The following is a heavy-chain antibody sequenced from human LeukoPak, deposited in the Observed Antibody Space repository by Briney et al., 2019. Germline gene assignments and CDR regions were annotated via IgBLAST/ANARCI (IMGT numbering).Heavy chain of an antibody. CDR1: GYTFTGYY. CDR2: INPNSGDT. D-gene: IGHD3-22*01. J-gene: IGHJ1*01. V-gene: IGHV1-2*02. Sequence: ASVKVSCKASGYTFTGYYMHWVRQAPGQGLEWMGWINPNSGDTNYAQKFQGRVTMTRDTSISTAYMELSRLRSDDTAVYYCASGIGYYDSSGHTEYFQHWGQGTLVTVSS. CDR3: ASGIGYYDSSGHTEYFQH.